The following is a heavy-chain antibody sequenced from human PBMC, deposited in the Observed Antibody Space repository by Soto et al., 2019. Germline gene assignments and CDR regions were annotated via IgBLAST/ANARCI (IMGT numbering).Heavy chain of an antibody. D-gene: IGHD4-17*01. Sequence: EVQLLESGGGLVQPGGSLRLSCAASGFTFSTFAMSWVRQAPGKGLEWVSGITASGTSTFYADFVKGRFAISRDNSKNMLYLQMNSLRAEDTAVYYCGPTTTPYQYMDVWGEGTTVTVS. CDR1: GFTFSTFA. CDR2: ITASGTST. J-gene: IGHJ6*03. CDR3: GPTTTPYQYMDV. V-gene: IGHV3-23*01.